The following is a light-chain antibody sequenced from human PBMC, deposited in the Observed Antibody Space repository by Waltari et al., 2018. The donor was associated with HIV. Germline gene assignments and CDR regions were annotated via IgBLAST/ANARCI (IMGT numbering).Light chain of an antibody. CDR3: QVWDSGSEPPVV. V-gene: IGLV3-21*02. CDR1: NIRTKS. J-gene: IGLJ2*01. CDR2: DDV. Sequence: YVLTQPPSVSVAPGQTARITCGGNNIRTKSVHWYQQKPGQAPVLVVYDDVDRPSGIPERFSGSNSVNTATLTISRVDAGDEADYYCQVWDSGSEPPVVFGGGTKLTVL.